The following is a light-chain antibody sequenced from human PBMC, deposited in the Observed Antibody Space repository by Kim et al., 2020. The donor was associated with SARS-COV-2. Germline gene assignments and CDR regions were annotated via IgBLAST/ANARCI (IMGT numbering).Light chain of an antibody. V-gene: IGKV3-20*01. CDR2: GAS. CDR1: QTISSIY. Sequence: EIVLTQSPGSLSLSPGERATLSCRASQTISSIYLAWYQQKPGQAPRLLIYGASSRATGIPDRFSGSGSGTDFTLTISRLEPEDFAVYYCQQYGRSPPYSFGQGTKLEI. J-gene: IGKJ2*03. CDR3: QQYGRSPPYS.